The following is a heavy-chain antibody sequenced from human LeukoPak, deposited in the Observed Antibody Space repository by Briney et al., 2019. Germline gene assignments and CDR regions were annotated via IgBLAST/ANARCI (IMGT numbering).Heavy chain of an antibody. Sequence: SETLSLTCTVSGGSISSSSYYWGWIRQPPGKGLEWIGSIYYSGSTYHNPSLKSRVTISVDTSKNQFSLKLSSVTAADTAVYYCARGYGDYYYYYMDVWGKGTTVTVSS. CDR1: GGSISSSSYY. J-gene: IGHJ6*03. CDR3: ARGYGDYYYYYMDV. CDR2: IYYSGST. V-gene: IGHV4-39*01. D-gene: IGHD4-17*01.